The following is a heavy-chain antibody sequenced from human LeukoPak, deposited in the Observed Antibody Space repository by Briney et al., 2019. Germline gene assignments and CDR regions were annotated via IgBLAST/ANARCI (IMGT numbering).Heavy chain of an antibody. Sequence: GGSLRLSCAASGFSFSTYARHWVRQAPGKGLEYVSAISSNEDTTYYANSVKGRFTISRDNSKNTLYLHMGSLRVEDMAVYYCARSDGDWGQGTLVTVSS. J-gene: IGHJ4*02. V-gene: IGHV3-64*01. CDR3: ARSDGD. CDR2: ISSNEDTT. CDR1: GFSFSTYA. D-gene: IGHD5-24*01.